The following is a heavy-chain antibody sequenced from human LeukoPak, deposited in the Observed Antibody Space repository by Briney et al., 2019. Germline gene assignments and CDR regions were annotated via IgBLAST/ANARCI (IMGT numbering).Heavy chain of an antibody. Sequence: GASVTVSFKASGYTFTGYYMHWVRQAPGQGLEWMGWINPNSGGTNYAQKFQGRVTITRDTSISTDYMELSRLRSDDTAVYYCARVSCSSTSCFFDYWGQGTLVTVSS. J-gene: IGHJ4*02. CDR2: INPNSGGT. CDR1: GYTFTGYY. CDR3: ARVSCSSTSCFFDY. D-gene: IGHD2-2*01. V-gene: IGHV1-2*02.